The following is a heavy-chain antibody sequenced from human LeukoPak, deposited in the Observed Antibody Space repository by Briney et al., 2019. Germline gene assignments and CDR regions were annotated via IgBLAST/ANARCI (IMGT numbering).Heavy chain of an antibody. J-gene: IGHJ4*02. CDR1: GGSISSYY. Sequence: SETLSLTCTVSGGSISSYYWSWIRQPAGKGMEWIGRIYPSGSTNYNPSLESRVTTSVDTSKNQFSLKLSSVTAADTAVYYCARDRGNSWYFDSWGQGTLVTVSS. V-gene: IGHV4-4*07. D-gene: IGHD6-13*01. CDR3: ARDRGNSWYFDS. CDR2: IYPSGST.